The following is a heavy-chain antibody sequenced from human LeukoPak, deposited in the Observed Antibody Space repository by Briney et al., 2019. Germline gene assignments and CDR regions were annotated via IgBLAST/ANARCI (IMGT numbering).Heavy chain of an antibody. V-gene: IGHV1-18*01. CDR2: ISAYTGDT. J-gene: IGHJ6*03. Sequence: GASVKVSCKASGYTFSNYGVSWVRQAPGQGLEWMGWISAYTGDTDYARTLQGRVTMTTDTSTNTAYMELRTLRSDDTAVYYCAREGGTYSHYYYYYMDVWGKGTTVTVS. CDR3: AREGGTYSHYYYYYMDV. D-gene: IGHD1-26*01. CDR1: GYTFSNYG.